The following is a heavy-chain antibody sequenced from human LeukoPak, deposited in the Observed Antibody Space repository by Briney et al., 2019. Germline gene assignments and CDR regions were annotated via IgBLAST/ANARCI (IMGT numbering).Heavy chain of an antibody. Sequence: ASVKVSCKASGYTFTGYYMHWVRQAPGQGLEWMGWINPNSGGTNYAQKFQGRVTMTRDTSISTAYMELSRLRSDDTAVYYCARDLSSSWSNFDYSGQGTLVTVSS. J-gene: IGHJ4*02. CDR3: ARDLSSSWSNFDY. V-gene: IGHV1-2*02. D-gene: IGHD6-13*01. CDR2: INPNSGGT. CDR1: GYTFTGYY.